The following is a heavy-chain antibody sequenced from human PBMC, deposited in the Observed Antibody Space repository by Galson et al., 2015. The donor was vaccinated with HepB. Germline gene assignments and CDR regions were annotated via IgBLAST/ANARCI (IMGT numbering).Heavy chain of an antibody. CDR2: IIPIFGTA. Sequence: SVKVSCKASGGTFSSYAISWVRQAPGQGLEWMGGIIPIFGTANYTQKFQGRVTTTADESTSTAYMELSSLRSEDTAVYYCARIHGDYEYYFDYWGQGTLVTVSS. CDR3: ARIHGDYEYYFDY. D-gene: IGHD4-17*01. V-gene: IGHV1-69*13. J-gene: IGHJ4*02. CDR1: GGTFSSYA.